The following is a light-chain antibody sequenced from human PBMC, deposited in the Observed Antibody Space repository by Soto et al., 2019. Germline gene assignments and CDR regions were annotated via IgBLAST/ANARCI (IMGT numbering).Light chain of an antibody. J-gene: IGLJ1*01. Sequence: QSVLTQPPSASGTPGQGVTISCSGSTSNIGSNYVYWYQQLPGTAPKLLIYRNNQRPSGVPDRFSGSKSGTSASLAISGLRSDDEADYFCATWDDSLNGFYVLGTGTKLTVL. CDR2: RNN. CDR1: TSNIGSNY. CDR3: ATWDDSLNGFYV. V-gene: IGLV1-47*01.